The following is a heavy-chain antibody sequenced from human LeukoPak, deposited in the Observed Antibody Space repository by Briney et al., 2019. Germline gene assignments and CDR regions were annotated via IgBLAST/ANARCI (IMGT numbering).Heavy chain of an antibody. CDR2: MNPNSGKT. J-gene: IGHJ4*02. Sequence: ASVKVSCKASGYTFTSYDINWVRQATGQGLEWMGWMNPNSGKTGYAQKFQGRVTMTRNTSISTAYMELSSLRSEDTAVYYCARVAVPMRVRGYDYWGQGTLVTVSS. D-gene: IGHD6-19*01. CDR1: GYTFTSYD. V-gene: IGHV1-8*01. CDR3: ARVAVPMRVRGYDY.